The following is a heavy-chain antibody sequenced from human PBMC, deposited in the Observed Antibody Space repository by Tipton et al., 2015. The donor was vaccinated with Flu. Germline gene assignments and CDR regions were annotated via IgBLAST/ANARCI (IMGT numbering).Heavy chain of an antibody. CDR2: ISFDGSEK. V-gene: IGHV3-33*01. CDR3: ARVWRSYYSDY. Sequence: QLVQSGGSVVQPGRSLRLSCKASGFTFGSYGMHWVRQAPGKGLEWVALISFDGSEKNYADSVKGRFTISRDRSKDTLYLQMDSLRAEDTALYYCARVWRSYYSDYWGQGTLVTVSS. J-gene: IGHJ4*02. CDR1: GFTFGSYG.